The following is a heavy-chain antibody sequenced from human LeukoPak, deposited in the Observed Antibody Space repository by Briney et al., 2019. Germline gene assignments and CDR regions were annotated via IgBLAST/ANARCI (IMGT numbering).Heavy chain of an antibody. V-gene: IGHV3-30*02. J-gene: IGHJ6*02. CDR1: GFTFSSYG. D-gene: IGHD4-17*01. CDR2: IVYDGSNK. CDR3: AKDLGGDSVTMDV. Sequence: GGSLILSCAASGFTFSSYGMHWVRQAPGKGLEWVAVIVYDGSNKYYADSVKGRFTISRDNSKNSMYLQVNSLRAEDTAVYYCAKDLGGDSVTMDVWGQGTTVTVSS.